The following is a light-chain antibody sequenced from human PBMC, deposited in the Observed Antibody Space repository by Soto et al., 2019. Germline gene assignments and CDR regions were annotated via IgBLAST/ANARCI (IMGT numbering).Light chain of an antibody. V-gene: IGKV1-39*01. Sequence: IQMTPSPSSLSASVRDRVTLTCRASQSISSYLNWYQQKPGKAPKLLIYAASSLQSGVPSRFSGSGSGTDFTLTISSLQPEDFATYYCQQSYSTPRTVGQGTKVDIK. J-gene: IGKJ1*01. CDR2: AAS. CDR3: QQSYSTPRT. CDR1: QSISSY.